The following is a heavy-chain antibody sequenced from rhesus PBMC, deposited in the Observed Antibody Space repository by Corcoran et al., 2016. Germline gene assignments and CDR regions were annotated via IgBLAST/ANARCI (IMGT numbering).Heavy chain of an antibody. CDR3: ASWVGANPGFDY. Sequence: QLQLQESGPGLVKPSETLSVTCAVSGGSISSSYWSWIRQVPGKGLELIGSIYGSGSSTNYNPSLKSRVTLSVDTSKNQLSLKLSSVTAADTAVYYCASWVGANPGFDYWGQGVLVTVSS. V-gene: IGHV4-169*02. CDR1: GGSISSSY. CDR2: IYGSGSST. J-gene: IGHJ4*01. D-gene: IGHD1-44*02.